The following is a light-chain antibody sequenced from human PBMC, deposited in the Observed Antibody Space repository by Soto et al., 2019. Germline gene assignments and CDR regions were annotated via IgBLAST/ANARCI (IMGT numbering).Light chain of an antibody. Sequence: QSVLTQPASVSGSPGQSITISCTGTSSDVGAYDYASWYQQHPDKAPKLMIYEVSNRPSGVSNRFSGSKSVNTATLTISGLQAEDEADYYCRSYTSSRTRVFGTGTKAHRP. CDR1: SSDVGAYDY. V-gene: IGLV2-14*03. J-gene: IGLJ1*01. CDR2: EVS. CDR3: RSYTSSRTRV.